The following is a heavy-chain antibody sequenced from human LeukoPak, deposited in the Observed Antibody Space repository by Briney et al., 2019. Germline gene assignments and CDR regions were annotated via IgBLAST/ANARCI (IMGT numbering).Heavy chain of an antibody. CDR2: IKPTGSET. J-gene: IGHJ4*02. V-gene: IGHV3-7*01. CDR1: GFSFSSYW. CDR3: GRFGYEAAVDL. D-gene: IGHD6-13*01. Sequence: PGGSLRLSCAASGFSFSSYWMMWVRRAPGQGPEFLANIKPTGSETYYADPVKGRFIISRDNAKSLLFLQMNSLRGDDTAVYYCGRFGYEAAVDLLGRGTLVTVSS.